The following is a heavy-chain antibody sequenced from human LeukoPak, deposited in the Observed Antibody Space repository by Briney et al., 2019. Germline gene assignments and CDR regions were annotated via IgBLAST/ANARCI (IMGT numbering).Heavy chain of an antibody. CDR3: AKAGGSWCLDY. J-gene: IGHJ4*02. Sequence: GGSLRLSCAVSGFTFSSYAMSWVRQAPRKGLEWISGISGSGGRTYYADSVKGRYTISRDNSGNTLYLQMNGLRVEDTAIYYCAKAGGSWCLDYWGQGTLVTVSS. CDR1: GFTFSSYA. D-gene: IGHD6-13*01. CDR2: ISGSGGRT. V-gene: IGHV3-23*01.